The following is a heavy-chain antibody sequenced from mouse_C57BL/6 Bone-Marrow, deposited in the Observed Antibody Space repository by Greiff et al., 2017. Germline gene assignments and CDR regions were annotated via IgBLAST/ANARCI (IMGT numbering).Heavy chain of an antibody. CDR1: GFTFSDYG. J-gene: IGHJ1*03. CDR3: ARHYYGSSYWYFDV. CDR2: ISSGSSTI. D-gene: IGHD1-1*01. Sequence: EVKLMASGGGLVKPGGSLKLSCAASGFTFSDYGMHWVRQAPEKGLAWVAYISSGSSTIYYADTVKGRFTISRDNAKNTLFLQMTSLRSEHTAMYYCARHYYGSSYWYFDVWGTGTTVTVSS. V-gene: IGHV5-17*01.